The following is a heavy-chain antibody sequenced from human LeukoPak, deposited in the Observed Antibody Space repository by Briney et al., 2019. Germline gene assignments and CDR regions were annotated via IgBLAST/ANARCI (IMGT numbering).Heavy chain of an antibody. CDR2: ISTSTGDT. D-gene: IGHD4-11*01. V-gene: IGHV1-2*02. Sequence: ASVKVSCKASGYPFTGYYMHWVRQAPGQGPEWMGWISTSTGDTKYTQKFQGRVTLTTDTSTSTAYMELSSLRSDDTAVYYCARDDNYGIFVNVDYWGQGTLVTVSS. CDR1: GYPFTGYY. J-gene: IGHJ4*02. CDR3: ARDDNYGIFVNVDY.